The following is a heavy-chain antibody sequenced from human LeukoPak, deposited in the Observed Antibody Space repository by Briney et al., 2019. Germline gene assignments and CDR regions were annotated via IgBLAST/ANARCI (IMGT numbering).Heavy chain of an antibody. V-gene: IGHV4-31*03. CDR3: ARRRELWTVRGVNRSPASLPKKYYFDY. D-gene: IGHD3-10*01. CDR1: GGSISSGGYY. J-gene: IGHJ4*02. CDR2: IYYSGST. Sequence: SQTLSLTCTVSGGSISSGGYYWSWIRQHPGKGLEWIGYIYYSGSTYYNPSLKSRVTISVDTSKNQFSLKLSSVTAADTAVYYCARRRELWTVRGVNRSPASLPKKYYFDYWGQGTLVTVSS.